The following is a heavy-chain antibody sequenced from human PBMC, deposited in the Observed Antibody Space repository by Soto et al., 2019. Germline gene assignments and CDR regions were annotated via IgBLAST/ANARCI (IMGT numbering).Heavy chain of an antibody. CDR2: IYYSGST. Sequence: QVQLQESGPGLVKPSQTPSLTCTVSVGSISSGGYYWSWIRKHPGKGLEWIGYIYYSGSTYYNPSLKSRATISVDTSKNQFSLKLSSVTAADTAVYYCASQVNRYYDFWSGNNWFDPWGQGTLVTVSS. D-gene: IGHD3-3*01. CDR3: ASQVNRYYDFWSGNNWFDP. CDR1: VGSISSGGYY. J-gene: IGHJ5*02. V-gene: IGHV4-31*03.